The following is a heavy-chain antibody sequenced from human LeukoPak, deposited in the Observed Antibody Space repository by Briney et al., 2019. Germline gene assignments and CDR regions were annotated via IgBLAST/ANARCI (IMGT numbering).Heavy chain of an antibody. V-gene: IGHV3-33*08. CDR3: ARDVPAYYYDSSGYTDAFDI. D-gene: IGHD3-22*01. CDR1: GFTFSSYE. J-gene: IGHJ3*02. CDR2: IWYDGSNK. Sequence: GGSLRLSCEASGFTFSSYEMSWVRQAPGKGLEWVAVIWYDGSNKYYADSVKGRFTISRDNSKNTLYLQMNSLRAEDTAVYYCARDVPAYYYDSSGYTDAFDIWGQGTMVTVSS.